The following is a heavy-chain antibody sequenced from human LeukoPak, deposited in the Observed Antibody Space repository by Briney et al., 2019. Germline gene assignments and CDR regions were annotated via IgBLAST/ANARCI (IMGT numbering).Heavy chain of an antibody. V-gene: IGHV3-11*04. CDR3: ARDLGGYYYYYMDV. D-gene: IGHD3-10*01. CDR1: GGSFSDYY. J-gene: IGHJ6*03. Sequence: LSLTCAVYGGSFSDYYMSWIRQAPGKGLEWVSYISSSGSTIYYADSVKGRFTISRDNAKNSLYLQMNSLRAEDTAVYYCARDLGGYYYYYMDVWGKGTTVTVSS. CDR2: ISSSGSTI.